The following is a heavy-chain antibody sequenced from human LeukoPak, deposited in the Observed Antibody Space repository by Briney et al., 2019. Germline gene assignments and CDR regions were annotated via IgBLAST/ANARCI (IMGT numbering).Heavy chain of an antibody. J-gene: IGHJ3*02. CDR1: GYSISSGYY. Sequence: SETLSLTCTVSGYSISSGYYWGWIRQPAGKGLEWIGRIYTSGSTNYNPSLKSRVTISVDTSKNQFSLKLSSVTAADTAVYYCARAYYYYGSGSENNAFDIWGQGTMVTVSS. V-gene: IGHV4-61*02. D-gene: IGHD3-10*01. CDR3: ARAYYYYGSGSENNAFDI. CDR2: IYTSGST.